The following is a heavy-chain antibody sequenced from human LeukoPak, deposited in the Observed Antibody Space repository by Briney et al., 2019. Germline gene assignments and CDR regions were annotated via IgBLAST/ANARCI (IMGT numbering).Heavy chain of an antibody. D-gene: IGHD2-15*01. CDR1: GGELISYA. CDR3: AKVRGSRGWGMDV. V-gene: IGHV1-69*04. Sequence: SVKVSCMATGGELISYAINWVRQAPGQGLEWMGRIIPTIGSTDYAPALQGRATFTADKSTTTAYMVLNGLRPDDSAVYYCAKVRGSRGWGMDVWGQGTTVIVSS. J-gene: IGHJ6*02. CDR2: IIPTIGST.